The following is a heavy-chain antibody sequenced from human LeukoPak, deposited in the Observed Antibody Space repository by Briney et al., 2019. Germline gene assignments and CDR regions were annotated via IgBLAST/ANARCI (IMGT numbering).Heavy chain of an antibody. Sequence: PGGSLRLSCAASGFTFSSYGMHWVRQAPGKGLEWVAFIRYDGSNKYYADSVKGRFTISRDNSKNTLYLQMNSLRAEDTAVYYCAEDLGKGWAAAGMFDYWGQGTLVTVSS. V-gene: IGHV3-30*02. CDR1: GFTFSSYG. J-gene: IGHJ4*02. D-gene: IGHD6-13*01. CDR3: AEDLGKGWAAAGMFDY. CDR2: IRYDGSNK.